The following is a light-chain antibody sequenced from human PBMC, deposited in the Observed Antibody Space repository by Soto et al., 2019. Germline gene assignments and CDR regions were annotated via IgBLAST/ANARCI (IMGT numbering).Light chain of an antibody. CDR3: QQYGSSPPGT. V-gene: IGKV3-20*01. CDR1: QSVSSSY. J-gene: IGKJ1*01. Sequence: EIVLTQSPGTLSLSPGERATLSCRASQSVSSSYLAWYQQKPGQAPRLLIYGASSRATGIPDRFSGSGSGTDFTLTISRLETEDFAVYYCQQYGSSPPGTFGQGTTVEIK. CDR2: GAS.